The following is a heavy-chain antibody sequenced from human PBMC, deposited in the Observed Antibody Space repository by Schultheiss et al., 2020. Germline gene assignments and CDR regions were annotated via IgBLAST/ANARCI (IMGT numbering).Heavy chain of an antibody. CDR3: ARAHTIFGVVPYYYYYMDV. V-gene: IGHV3-21*01. CDR1: GFTFSAYD. D-gene: IGHD3-3*01. CDR2: IGKATSYI. Sequence: GESLKIACAASGFTFSAYDMHWVRQAPGKGLEWVSSIGKATSYIYYADSVKGRFTISRDDAKNSLYLQMNSLRAEDTAVYYCARAHTIFGVVPYYYYYMDVWGKGTTVTVSS. J-gene: IGHJ6*03.